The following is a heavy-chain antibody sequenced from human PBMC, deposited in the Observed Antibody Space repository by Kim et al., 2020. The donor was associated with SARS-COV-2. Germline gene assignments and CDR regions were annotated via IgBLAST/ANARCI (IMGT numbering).Heavy chain of an antibody. D-gene: IGHD1-26*01. CDR1: GFTFSSYG. Sequence: GGSLRLSCAASGFTFSSYGMHWVRQAPGKGLEWVAVIWYDGSNKYYADSVKGRFTISRDNSKNTMYLQMNSLRAEDTTVYYCARVASGSYAHDYWSKGT. J-gene: IGHJ4*02. V-gene: IGHV3-33*01. CDR3: ARVASGSYAHDY. CDR2: IWYDGSNK.